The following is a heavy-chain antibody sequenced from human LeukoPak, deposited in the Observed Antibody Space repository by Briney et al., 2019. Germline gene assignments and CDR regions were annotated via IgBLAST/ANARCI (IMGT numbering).Heavy chain of an antibody. CDR2: IKQDGSEK. CDR1: RFTFSSYW. Sequence: GGSLRLSCAASRFTFSSYWMSWVRQAPGKGLEWVANIKQDGSEKYYVDSVKGRFTISRDNAKNSLYLQMNSLRAEDTAVYYCARAQRYSSSWYYFDYWGQGTLVTVSS. V-gene: IGHV3-7*04. J-gene: IGHJ4*02. D-gene: IGHD6-13*01. CDR3: ARAQRYSSSWYYFDY.